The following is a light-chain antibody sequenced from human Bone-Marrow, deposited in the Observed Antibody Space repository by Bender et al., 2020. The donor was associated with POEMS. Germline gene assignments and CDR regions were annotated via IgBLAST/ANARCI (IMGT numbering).Light chain of an antibody. Sequence: QSALTQPASVSGSPGQSITLSCTGTSRDVGNNNLASWYQQHPGKAPKLLIYEATNRPSGLSNRFSGSKSGNTASLTISGLQAEDEADYYCSSYTDTSTWMFGGGTKLTVL. CDR2: EAT. CDR3: SSYTDTSTWM. J-gene: IGLJ3*02. V-gene: IGLV2-23*01. CDR1: SRDVGNNNL.